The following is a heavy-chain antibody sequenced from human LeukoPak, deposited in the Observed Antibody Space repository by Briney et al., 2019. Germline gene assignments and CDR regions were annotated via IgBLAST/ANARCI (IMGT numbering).Heavy chain of an antibody. CDR1: GYTFTSYY. CDR2: INPSGGST. Sequence: ASVKVSCKASGYTFTSYYMHWVRQAPGQGLEWMGIINPSGGSTGYAQKFQGRVTMTRNTSISTAYMELSSLRSEDTAVYYCARGFEGLWFGELAPQGFDPWGQGTLVTVSS. CDR3: ARGFEGLWFGELAPQGFDP. V-gene: IGHV1-46*01. D-gene: IGHD3-10*01. J-gene: IGHJ5*02.